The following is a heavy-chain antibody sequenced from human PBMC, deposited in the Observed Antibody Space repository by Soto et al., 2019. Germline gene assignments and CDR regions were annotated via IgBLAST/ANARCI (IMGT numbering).Heavy chain of an antibody. D-gene: IGHD2-2*01. CDR2: ITSDGSEK. V-gene: IGHV3-30*03. Sequence: QVQLVESGGGVVQPGRSLSLSCAASGFTFSSYGMHWVRQAPGKGLEWVAVITSDGSEKYYADSVKGRFTISRDNSKNTLYLQMNRLRAEDRAVYYCVLPPEAAASFDASDIWGQGTTVTVSS. CDR1: GFTFSSYG. CDR3: VLPPEAAASFDASDI. J-gene: IGHJ3*02.